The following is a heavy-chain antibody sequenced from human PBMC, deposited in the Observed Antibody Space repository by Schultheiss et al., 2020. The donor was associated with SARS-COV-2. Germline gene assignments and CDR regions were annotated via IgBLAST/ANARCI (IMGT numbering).Heavy chain of an antibody. Sequence: ASVKVSCKASGYTFTGYYMHWVRQAPGQGLEWMGWISAYNGNTNYAQKLQGRVTITADKSTSTAYMELSSLRSEDTAVYYCARGGIAAAQHPLYYYGMDVWGQGTTVTVSS. J-gene: IGHJ6*02. CDR3: ARGGIAAAQHPLYYYGMDV. V-gene: IGHV1-18*04. CDR1: GYTFTGYY. D-gene: IGHD6-13*01. CDR2: ISAYNGNT.